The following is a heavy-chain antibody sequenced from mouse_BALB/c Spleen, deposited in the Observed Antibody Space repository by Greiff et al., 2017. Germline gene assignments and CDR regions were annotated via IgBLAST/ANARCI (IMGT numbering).Heavy chain of an antibody. CDR1: GYAFSSSW. CDR2: IYPGDGDT. CDR3: ARSRFPYFDY. J-gene: IGHJ2*01. Sequence: QVQLQQSGPELVKPGASVKISCKASGYAFSSSWMNWVKQRPGQGLEWIGRIYPGDGDTNYNGKFKGKATLTADKSSSTAYMQLSSLTSVDSAVYFCARSRFPYFDYWGQGTTLTVSS. V-gene: IGHV1-82*01.